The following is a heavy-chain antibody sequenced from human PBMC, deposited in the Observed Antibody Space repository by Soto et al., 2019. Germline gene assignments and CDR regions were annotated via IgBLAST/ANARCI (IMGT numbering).Heavy chain of an antibody. CDR1: GGSISSSSYY. CDR3: ARAHYGDSFDY. V-gene: IGHV4-39*01. CDR2: IYYSGST. Sequence: SETLSLTCTVPGGSISSSSYYWGWIRQPPGKGLEWIGSIYYSGSTYYNPSLKSRVTISVDTSKNQFSLKLSSVTAADTAVYYCARAHYGDSFDYWGQGTLVTVSS. J-gene: IGHJ4*02. D-gene: IGHD4-17*01.